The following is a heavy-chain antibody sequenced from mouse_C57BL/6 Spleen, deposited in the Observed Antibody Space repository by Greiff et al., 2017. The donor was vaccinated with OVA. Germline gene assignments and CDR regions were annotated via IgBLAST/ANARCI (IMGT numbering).Heavy chain of an antibody. V-gene: IGHV1-72*01. CDR2: VDPNSDGT. J-gene: IGHJ4*01. D-gene: IGHD2-5*01. CDR3: ASCGGSNYFYAMDY. CDR1: GYPFTCFW. Sequence: VPLQQPGAELVKPGASVKLSCKASGYPFTCFWLHWVSQKPGRGLGWIGRVDPNSDGTKYKCKFNIKDTLTVNKPSSPTYMQLSSLTSEYSAVCYCASCGGSNYFYAMDYWGQGTSVTVAS.